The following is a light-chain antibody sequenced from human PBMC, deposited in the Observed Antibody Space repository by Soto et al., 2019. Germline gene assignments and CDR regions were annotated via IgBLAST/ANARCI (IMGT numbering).Light chain of an antibody. CDR3: QQYLSYTLT. CDR1: QDIKNY. J-gene: IGKJ4*01. V-gene: IGKV1-16*02. Sequence: DLQMTQSPSSLSASVGDTVTITCRASQDIKNYLAWFQQKPGKAPKSLTFAASSWQSGVPSKFIGTGSGTDCTLTISRLEADDVDTYFCQQYLSYTLTFGGRTKVKIK. CDR2: AAS.